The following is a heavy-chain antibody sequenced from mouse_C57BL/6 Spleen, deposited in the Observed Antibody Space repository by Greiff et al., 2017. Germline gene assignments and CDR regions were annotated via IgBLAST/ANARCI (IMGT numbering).Heavy chain of an antibody. D-gene: IGHD2-4*01. V-gene: IGHV1-80*01. CDR2: LYPGDGDT. J-gene: IGHJ4*01. Sequence: QVQLQQSGAELVKPGASVKISCKASGYAFSSYWMNWVKQRPGKGLEWIGQLYPGDGDTNYNGKFKGKATLTADKSSSTAYMQLSSLTSEDSAVYFCARGGYDYDEGYYAMDYWGQGTSVTVSS. CDR3: ARGGYDYDEGYYAMDY. CDR1: GYAFSSYW.